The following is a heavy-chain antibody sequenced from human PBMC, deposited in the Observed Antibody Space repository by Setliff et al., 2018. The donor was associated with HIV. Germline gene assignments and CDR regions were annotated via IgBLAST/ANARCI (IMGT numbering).Heavy chain of an antibody. CDR2: IIPIFGKV. CDR1: GGTFSSYV. CDR3: ARSDSGWPHYQYHHTNV. J-gene: IGHJ6*04. Sequence: GASVKVSCKASGGTFSSYVISWVRQAPGQGLEWMGGIIPIFGKVEYAQRFQDRVKITADDSTSTAYMEMSSLTSEDTAVYYCARSDSGWPHYQYHHTNVWGKGTTVTVSS. D-gene: IGHD6-19*01. V-gene: IGHV1-69*13.